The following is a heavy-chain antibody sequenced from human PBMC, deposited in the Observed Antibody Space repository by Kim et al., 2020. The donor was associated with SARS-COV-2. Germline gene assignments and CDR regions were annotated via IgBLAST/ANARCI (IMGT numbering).Heavy chain of an antibody. Sequence: GGSLRLSCAASGFTFSNYDMHWVRQATGKGLEWVSYIGTAGDTNYPGSVKGRFTISRENARNSLYLQMNSLIAGDTAVYYCARDRGIRGGGMDVWGQGTT. J-gene: IGHJ6*02. CDR3: ARDRGIRGGGMDV. CDR2: IGTAGDT. D-gene: IGHD3-10*01. CDR1: GFTFSNYD. V-gene: IGHV3-13*01.